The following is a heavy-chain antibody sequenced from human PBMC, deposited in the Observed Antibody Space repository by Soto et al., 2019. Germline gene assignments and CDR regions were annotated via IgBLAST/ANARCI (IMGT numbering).Heavy chain of an antibody. CDR2: IYYSGST. V-gene: IGHV4-59*01. Sequence: SETLSLTCTVSGGSMSSYYWSWIRQPPGKGLEWIGYIYYSGSTIYNPSLKSRVTISVDTSKNQFSLKLSSVTAADTAVYYCARYGSGSSVWFDTWGQGTLVTVS. J-gene: IGHJ5*02. CDR1: GGSMSSYY. CDR3: ARYGSGSSVWFDT. D-gene: IGHD3-10*01.